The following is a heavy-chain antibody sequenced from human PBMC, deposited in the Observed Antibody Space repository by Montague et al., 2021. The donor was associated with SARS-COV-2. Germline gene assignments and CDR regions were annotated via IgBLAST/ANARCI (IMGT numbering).Heavy chain of an antibody. J-gene: IGHJ6*02. CDR2: IYTSGSA. D-gene: IGHD3-22*01. CDR3: ARDRERYDASDYSGVYYYYGMDV. V-gene: IGHV4-61*02. Sequence: TLSLTCTVSGGSISSGSYYWTWIRQPAGKGLEWIGRIYTSGSANYNASLKSRVTISLDTSKNQFSLKLSSVTAADKAVYYCARDRERYDASDYSGVYYYYGMDVWGQGTTVTVSS. CDR1: GGSISSGSYY.